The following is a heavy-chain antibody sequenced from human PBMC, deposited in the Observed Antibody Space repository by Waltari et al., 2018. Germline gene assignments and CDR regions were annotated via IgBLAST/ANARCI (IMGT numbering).Heavy chain of an antibody. Sequence: EVQLVESGGGLVQPGGSLRVSCAASGFTFSSYSMYWVRQAAGKGREWVSYISSSRSTIYYADFVKRRFTVSRDNAKNSLYLQLNSLRAEDTAVYFCARPSVEFSLYRPLDYWGQGTLVTVSS. CDR3: ARPSVEFSLYRPLDY. J-gene: IGHJ4*02. CDR1: GFTFSSYS. D-gene: IGHD3-16*01. V-gene: IGHV3-48*04. CDR2: ISSSRSTI.